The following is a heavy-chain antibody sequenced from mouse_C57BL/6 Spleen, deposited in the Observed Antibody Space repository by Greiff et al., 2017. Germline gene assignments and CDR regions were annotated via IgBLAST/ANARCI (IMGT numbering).Heavy chain of an antibody. Sequence: VKLVESGPGLVAPSQSLSITCTVSGFSLTSYGVPWVRQPPGKGLEWLVVIWGDGSTTYNSALKSRLSISKANSKSHVFLKMNSLQTDDTAMYXVATQGIKDGYYGFAYGGQGTLVTVSA. J-gene: IGHJ3*01. CDR3: ATQGIKDGYYGFAY. D-gene: IGHD2-3*01. V-gene: IGHV2-6*03. CDR2: IWGDGST. CDR1: GFSLTSYG.